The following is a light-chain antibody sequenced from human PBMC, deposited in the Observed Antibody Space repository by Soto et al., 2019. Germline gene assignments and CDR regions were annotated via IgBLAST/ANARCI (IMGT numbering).Light chain of an antibody. CDR3: QQYVSSPPWT. Sequence: EIVLTQSPGTLSLSPGERATLSCRASQSLSSSYLAWYQQKPGQAPRLLIYGASSRATGIPDRFSGGGSGTDFTLTISRLEPEDFAVYYCQQYVSSPPWTFGQGTRVEIK. V-gene: IGKV3-20*01. CDR1: QSLSSSY. CDR2: GAS. J-gene: IGKJ1*01.